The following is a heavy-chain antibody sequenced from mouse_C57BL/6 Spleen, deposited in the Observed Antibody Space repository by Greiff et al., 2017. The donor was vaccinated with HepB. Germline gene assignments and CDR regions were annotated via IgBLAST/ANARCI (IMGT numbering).Heavy chain of an antibody. CDR1: GYTFTSYN. D-gene: IGHD2-5*01. V-gene: IGHV1-12*01. J-gene: IGHJ1*03. Sequence: SGAELVRPGASVKMSCKASGYTFTSYNMHWVKQTPRQGLEWIGAIYPGNGDTSYNQKFKGKATLTVDKSSSTAYMQLSSLTSEDSAVYFCAGSNYVYWYFDVWGTGTTVTVSS. CDR3: AGSNYVYWYFDV. CDR2: IYPGNGDT.